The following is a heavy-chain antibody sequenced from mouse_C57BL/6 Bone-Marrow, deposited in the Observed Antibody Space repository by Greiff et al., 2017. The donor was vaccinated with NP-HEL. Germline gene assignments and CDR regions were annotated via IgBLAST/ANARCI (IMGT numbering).Heavy chain of an antibody. CDR2: IDPENGDT. CDR3: TRWGYYYGSNYMDY. J-gene: IGHJ2*01. Sequence: EVQLQQSGAELVRPGASVKLSCTASGFNIKADYMHWVKQRPEQGLEWIGWIDPENGDTEYASKFQGKATLTADKSSNTAYLQLSSLTSEDAAVYYCTRWGYYYGSNYMDYWGQGTTLTVSS. CDR1: GFNIKADY. D-gene: IGHD1-1*01. V-gene: IGHV14-4*01.